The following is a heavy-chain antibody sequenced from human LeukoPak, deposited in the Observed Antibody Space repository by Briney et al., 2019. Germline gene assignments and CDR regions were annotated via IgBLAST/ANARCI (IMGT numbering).Heavy chain of an antibody. CDR2: MSGDGRNI. CDR3: ATEFHAGGFITLDH. V-gene: IGHV3-23*01. CDR1: GITPSSSA. D-gene: IGHD3-10*01. J-gene: IGHJ4*02. Sequence: PGGSLRLSCASSGITPSSSAMSWVRQAPGKGMEGVSAMSGDGRNIFYAASVKGRFTISRDNSKATLSLQSDSFRAEDTALHYCATEFHAGGFITLDHWGQGTLVTGSS.